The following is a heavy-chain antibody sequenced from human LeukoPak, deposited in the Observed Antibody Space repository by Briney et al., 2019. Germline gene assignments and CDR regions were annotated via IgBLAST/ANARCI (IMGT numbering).Heavy chain of an antibody. CDR3: ARDGSTRGGGFDP. D-gene: IGHD6-13*01. J-gene: IGHJ5*02. Sequence: GESLQISCKGSGYSFTSYWIGWVRQMPGKGLEWMGIIYPGDPDTRYSPSFQGQVTIPANKSISTAYLQWSSLKASDTAMYYCARDGSTRGGGFDPWGQGTLVTVSS. V-gene: IGHV5-51*01. CDR1: GYSFTSYW. CDR2: IYPGDPDT.